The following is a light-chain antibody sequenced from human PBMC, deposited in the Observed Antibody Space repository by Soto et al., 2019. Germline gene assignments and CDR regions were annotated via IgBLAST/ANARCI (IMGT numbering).Light chain of an antibody. CDR2: ATS. J-gene: IGKJ1*01. V-gene: IGKV1-17*03. CDR1: QCISNY. CDR3: LQHNIYPWT. Sequence: DIQMTQSPSAMSASVGDRVTITCRASQCISNYLAWFQQKPGKVPERLIYATSSLQSGVPSRFSGSGSGTEFTLTISSLQPEDSATYYCLQHNIYPWTFGQGTKVEI.